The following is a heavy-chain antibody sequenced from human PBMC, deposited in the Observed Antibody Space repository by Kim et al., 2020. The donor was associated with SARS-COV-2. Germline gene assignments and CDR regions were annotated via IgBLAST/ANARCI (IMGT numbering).Heavy chain of an antibody. CDR3: ARDKGGYDYVWGSYRYTAQANAFDI. CDR2: IYYSGST. V-gene: IGHV4-31*03. D-gene: IGHD3-16*02. Sequence: SETLSLTCTVSGGSISSGGYYWSWIRQHPGKGLEWIGYIYYSGSTYYNPSLKSRVTISVDTSKNQFSLKLSSVTAADTAVYYCARDKGGYDYVWGSYRYTAQANAFDIWGQGTMVTVSS. J-gene: IGHJ3*02. CDR1: GGSISSGGYY.